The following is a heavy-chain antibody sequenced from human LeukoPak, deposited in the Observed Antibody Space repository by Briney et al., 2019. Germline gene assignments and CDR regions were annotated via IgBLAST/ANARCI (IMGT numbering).Heavy chain of an antibody. CDR3: AKVKASGGANCYALDY. CDR1: GFTFSSYA. CDR2: IGGSDGST. J-gene: IGHJ4*02. D-gene: IGHD2-2*01. V-gene: IGHV3-23*01. Sequence: HPGGSLRLSCAACGFTFSSYAMTWLRQAPAKGLEWVSAIGGSDGSTYAAVAVNGRFTISRDDSQNTLYLQMNILSAGDTAAYDCAKVKASGGANCYALDYWGQGTLVTVSS.